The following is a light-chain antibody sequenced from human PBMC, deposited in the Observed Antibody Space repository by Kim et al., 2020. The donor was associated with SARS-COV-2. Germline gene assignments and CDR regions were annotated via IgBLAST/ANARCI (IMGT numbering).Light chain of an antibody. CDR1: QRISNY. J-gene: IGKJ4*01. CDR3: QQSYSTPLT. Sequence: DIQMTQSPSSLSASVGDRVTITCRASQRISNYLNWYQQKPGKAPNLLIYAASSLQSGVPSRFSGSGSGTDFTLTINSLQPEDFATYYCQQSYSTPLTFGGGTKVDIK. CDR2: AAS. V-gene: IGKV1-39*01.